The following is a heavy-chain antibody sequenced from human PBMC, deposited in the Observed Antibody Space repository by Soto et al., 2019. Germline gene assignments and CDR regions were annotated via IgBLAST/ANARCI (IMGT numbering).Heavy chain of an antibody. J-gene: IGHJ3*02. CDR2: FIPIFGTA. Sequence: QVQLVQSGAEVKKPGSSVKVSCKASGGTFSSYAISWVRQAPGHGLEWMGGFIPIFGTANYAQKFQGRVTITADKSTSTAYRELSSLSSEDTAVYYCASLWYSSSIGYAFESWGQGTMVTVSS. D-gene: IGHD6-6*01. V-gene: IGHV1-69*06. CDR1: GGTFSSYA. CDR3: ASLWYSSSIGYAFES.